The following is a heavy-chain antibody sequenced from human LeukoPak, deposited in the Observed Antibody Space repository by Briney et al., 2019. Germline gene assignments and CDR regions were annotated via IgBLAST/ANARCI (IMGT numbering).Heavy chain of an antibody. CDR1: GGSISSSSFY. Sequence: SETLFLTCTVSGGSISSSSFYWGWIRQPPGKGLEWIGSIYYSGSTYYNPSLKSRVTISVDTSKNQFSLKLSSVTAADTAVYYCARGQSLWGQGTMVTVSS. CDR2: IYYSGST. CDR3: ARGQSL. V-gene: IGHV4-39*07. J-gene: IGHJ3*01.